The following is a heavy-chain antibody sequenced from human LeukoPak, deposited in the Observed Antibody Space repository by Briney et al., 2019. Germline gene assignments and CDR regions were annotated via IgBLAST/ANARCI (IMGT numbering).Heavy chain of an antibody. D-gene: IGHD6-6*01. CDR1: GFTFSSYG. CDR2: ISSSSSYI. V-gene: IGHV3-21*01. Sequence: PGGSLRLSCAASGFTFSSYGMNWVRQAPGKGLEWVSSISSSSSYIYYADSVKGRFTISRDNAKNSLYLQMNSLRAEDTAVYYCARDRHRSSSLDYWGQGTLVTVSS. J-gene: IGHJ4*02. CDR3: ARDRHRSSSLDY.